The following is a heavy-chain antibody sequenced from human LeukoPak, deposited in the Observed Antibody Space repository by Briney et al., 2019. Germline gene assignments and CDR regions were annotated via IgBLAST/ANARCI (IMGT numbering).Heavy chain of an antibody. CDR1: GFTFSSYW. CDR3: ASHYDFWSGFHFDF. CDR2: IKQDGSEK. D-gene: IGHD3-3*01. J-gene: IGHJ4*02. Sequence: GGSLRLSCAASGFTFSSYWMSWVRQAPGKGLEWVANIKQDGSEKYYVDSVKGRFTISRDNAKNSLYLQMNSLRAEGTAVYYCASHYDFWSGFHFDFWGQGTLVTVSS. V-gene: IGHV3-7*01.